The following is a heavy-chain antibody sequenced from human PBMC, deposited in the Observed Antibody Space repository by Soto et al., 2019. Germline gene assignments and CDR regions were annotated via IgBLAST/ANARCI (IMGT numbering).Heavy chain of an antibody. J-gene: IGHJ6*02. V-gene: IGHV3-30*18. D-gene: IGHD4-4*01. CDR1: GFTFSSYG. Sequence: QVQLVESGGGVVQPGRSLRLSCAASGFTFSSYGMHWVRQAPGKGLEWVAVISYDGSNKYYADSVKGRFTISRDNSENTLYLQMNSLRAEDTAVYYCAKGGQRATVYYYGMDVWGQGTTVTVSS. CDR2: ISYDGSNK. CDR3: AKGGQRATVYYYGMDV.